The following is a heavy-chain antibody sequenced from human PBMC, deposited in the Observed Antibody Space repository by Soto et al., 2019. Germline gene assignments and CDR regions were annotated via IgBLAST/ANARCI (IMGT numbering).Heavy chain of an antibody. Sequence: SETLSLTCTVSGGSISSGDYYWSWIRQPPGKGLEWIGYIYYSGSTYYNPSLKSRVTTSVDTSKNQFSLKLSPVTAADTAVYYCARDAAQNWFDPWGQGTLVTVSS. D-gene: IGHD6-6*01. J-gene: IGHJ5*02. CDR3: ARDAAQNWFDP. CDR1: GGSISSGDYY. CDR2: IYYSGST. V-gene: IGHV4-30-4*02.